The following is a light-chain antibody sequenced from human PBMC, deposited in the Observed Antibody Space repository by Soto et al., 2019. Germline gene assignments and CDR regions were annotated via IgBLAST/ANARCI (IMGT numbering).Light chain of an antibody. J-gene: IGKJ1*01. CDR3: QQYNNWPPTWT. Sequence: EIVMTQSPATLSVSPGARATLSCRASQSVSSNLAWYQQKPGHAPRLLIYGASTRATGIPARFSGSGSGTEFTLTISSLQSEDFAVDYCQQYNNWPPTWTFGQGTQVEIK. V-gene: IGKV3-15*01. CDR2: GAS. CDR1: QSVSSN.